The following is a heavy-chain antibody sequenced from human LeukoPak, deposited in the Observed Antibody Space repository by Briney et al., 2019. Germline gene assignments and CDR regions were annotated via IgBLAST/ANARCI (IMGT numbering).Heavy chain of an antibody. CDR3: ASIVGATTFGREGQRRGVDY. Sequence: KTSETLSLTCTVSGGSISSYYWSWIRQPAGKGLEWIGRIYTSGSTNYNPSLKSRVTMSVDTSKNQFSLKLSSVTAADTAVYYCASIVGATTFGREGQRRGVDYWGQGTLVTVSS. D-gene: IGHD1-26*01. CDR2: IYTSGST. V-gene: IGHV4-4*07. J-gene: IGHJ4*02. CDR1: GGSISSYY.